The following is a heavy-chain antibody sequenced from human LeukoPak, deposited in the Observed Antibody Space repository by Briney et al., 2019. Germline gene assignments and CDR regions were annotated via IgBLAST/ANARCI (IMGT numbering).Heavy chain of an antibody. Sequence: PSETLSLTCTVSGGSISSYYWSWIRQPPGEGLEWIGYIYYSGSTNYNPSLKSRATISVDTSKNQFSLKLSSVTAADTAVYYCARGGPGEAMIVVVTTGTYFDYWGQGTLVTVSS. V-gene: IGHV4-59*12. CDR3: ARGGPGEAMIVVVTTGTYFDY. D-gene: IGHD3-22*01. J-gene: IGHJ4*02. CDR2: IYYSGST. CDR1: GGSISSYY.